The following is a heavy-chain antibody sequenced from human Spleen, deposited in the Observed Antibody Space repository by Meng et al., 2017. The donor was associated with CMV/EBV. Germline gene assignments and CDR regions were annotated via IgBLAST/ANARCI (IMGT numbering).Heavy chain of an antibody. Sequence: ASVKVSCKASGYTFTGNFLHWVRQAPGQGLEWMGWMNCNSGNTGYVEKFQGRVTMTRDTSTNTAYMELSGLRSDDTAVFYCARGPHSCESISCYILDYWGQGTLVTVSS. V-gene: IGHV1-8*02. CDR1: GYTFTGNF. J-gene: IGHJ4*02. CDR2: MNCNSGNT. CDR3: ARGPHSCESISCYILDY. D-gene: IGHD2-2*02.